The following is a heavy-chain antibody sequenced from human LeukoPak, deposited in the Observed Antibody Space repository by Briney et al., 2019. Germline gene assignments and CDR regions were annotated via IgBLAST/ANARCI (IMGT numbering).Heavy chain of an antibody. CDR2: ISSSSSYI. Sequence: PGGSLRLSCAASGFTFSSYSMNWVRQAPGKGLEWVSSISSSSSYIYYADSVKGRFTISRDNAKNSLYLQMNSLRAEDTAVYYCARVVYSSSPRLDYWGQGTLVTVSS. V-gene: IGHV3-21*01. D-gene: IGHD6-6*01. J-gene: IGHJ4*02. CDR1: GFTFSSYS. CDR3: ARVVYSSSPRLDY.